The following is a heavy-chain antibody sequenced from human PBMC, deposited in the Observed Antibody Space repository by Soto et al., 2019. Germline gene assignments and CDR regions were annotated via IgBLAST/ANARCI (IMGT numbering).Heavy chain of an antibody. CDR3: ARGYDSYFDY. CDR2: IWYDGSNK. Sequence: QVQLVESGGGVVQPGRSLRLSCAASGFTFSSYGMYWVRQAPGKGLEWVGVIWYDGSNKYYADSVKGRFTISRDNSKNTLYLQMNSLRDEDTAVYYCARGYDSYFDYWGQGTLVKVSS. J-gene: IGHJ4*02. V-gene: IGHV3-33*01. D-gene: IGHD3-3*01. CDR1: GFTFSSYG.